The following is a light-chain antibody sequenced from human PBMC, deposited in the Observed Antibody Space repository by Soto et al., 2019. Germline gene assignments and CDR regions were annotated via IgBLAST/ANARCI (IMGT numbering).Light chain of an antibody. CDR3: QQRSIWPLT. V-gene: IGKV3-11*01. Sequence: EIVLTQSPATLSLSPGEGATLSCRASQSVSNYLAWYQQKPGQAPRLLIFDASKRATGIPARFSGSGSGTDFTLTISSLEPEDFAVYYCQQRSIWPLTFGGGTKVEIK. CDR2: DAS. CDR1: QSVSNY. J-gene: IGKJ4*01.